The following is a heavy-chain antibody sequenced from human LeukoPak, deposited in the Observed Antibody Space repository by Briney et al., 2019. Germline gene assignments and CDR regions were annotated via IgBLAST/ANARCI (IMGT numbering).Heavy chain of an antibody. D-gene: IGHD2-15*01. Sequence: PGGPLRLSCAASGFTFDDYAMHWVRQAPGKGLEWVSGISWNSGSIGYADSVKGRFTISRDNAKNSLYLQMNSLRAEDTALYYCAKGRILSPRSYYYGMDVWGQGTTVTVSS. CDR1: GFTFDDYA. CDR3: AKGRILSPRSYYYGMDV. V-gene: IGHV3-9*01. CDR2: ISWNSGSI. J-gene: IGHJ6*02.